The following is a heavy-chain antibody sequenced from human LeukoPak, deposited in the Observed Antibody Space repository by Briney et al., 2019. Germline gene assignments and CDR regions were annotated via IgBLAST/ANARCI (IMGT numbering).Heavy chain of an antibody. CDR3: ARLYYYDSSGS. V-gene: IGHV3-48*03. D-gene: IGHD3-22*01. Sequence: GGSLRLSCAASGFTFSSYEMNWVRQAPGKGLEWVSYISSSGSTIYYADSVKGRFTISRDNAKNSLYLQMNSLRAEDTAVYYCARLYYYDSSGSWGQGTLVTVSS. CDR1: GFTFSSYE. CDR2: ISSSGSTI. J-gene: IGHJ4*02.